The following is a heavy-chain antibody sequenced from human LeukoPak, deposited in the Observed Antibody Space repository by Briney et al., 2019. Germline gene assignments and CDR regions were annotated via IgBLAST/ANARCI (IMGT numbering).Heavy chain of an antibody. CDR1: GFTFSSYS. Sequence: GGSLRLSCATSGFTFSSYSMNWVRQAPGKGLEWVSSISSSSTYIYYADSVKGRFAISRDNAKNSLYLQMNSLRADDTAVYYCARVAEAAAFDYWGQGTLVTVSS. D-gene: IGHD6-13*01. J-gene: IGHJ4*02. V-gene: IGHV3-21*01. CDR2: ISSSSTYI. CDR3: ARVAEAAAFDY.